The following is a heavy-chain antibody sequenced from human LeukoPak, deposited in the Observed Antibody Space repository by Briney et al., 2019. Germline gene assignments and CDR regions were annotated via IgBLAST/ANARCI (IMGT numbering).Heavy chain of an antibody. CDR1: GFTFSRFS. CDR3: ARDMSPQVVPYAIVADS. V-gene: IGHV3-48*01. Sequence: GGSLRLSCAASGFTFSRFSMNWVRQAPGKGLEWVSYISGSSTTIYYADSVKGRFTISRDNGKNSMFLQMNSQRAEDTAVYYCARDMSPQVVPYAIVADSWGQGTLVTVST. J-gene: IGHJ4*02. D-gene: IGHD2-2*01. CDR2: ISGSSTTI.